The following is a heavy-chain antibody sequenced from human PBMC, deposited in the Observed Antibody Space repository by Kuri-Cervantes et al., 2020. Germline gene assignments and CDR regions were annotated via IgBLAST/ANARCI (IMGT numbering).Heavy chain of an antibody. CDR3: AKDRVVSGTTFDS. CDR2: INTNSGGT. J-gene: IGHJ4*02. D-gene: IGHD1/OR15-1a*01. Sequence: ASVKVSCKASGYTFTDYYLHWVRQAPGQGLEWMAWINTNSGGTNYAQKFQGRVAMTRNTSISTAYMELSRLRSDDTAVYYCAKDRVVSGTTFDSWGQGIQVTVSS. V-gene: IGHV1-2*02. CDR1: GYTFTDYY.